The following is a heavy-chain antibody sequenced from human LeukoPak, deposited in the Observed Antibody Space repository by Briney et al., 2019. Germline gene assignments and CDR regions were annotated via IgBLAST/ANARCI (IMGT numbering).Heavy chain of an antibody. CDR2: IDWDDDK. CDR3: ERGSSHGFDY. V-gene: IGHV2-70*01. J-gene: IGHJ4*02. CDR1: GFSLTTSGMC. Sequence: SGPTLVKPTQTLTLTCTFSGFSLTTSGMCVSWIRQPPGKALEWLALIDWDDDKSYSTSLKTRLTNSKDTSKNQVVLTMTDMDPVDTATYYCERGSSHGFDYWGQGTLVTVSS.